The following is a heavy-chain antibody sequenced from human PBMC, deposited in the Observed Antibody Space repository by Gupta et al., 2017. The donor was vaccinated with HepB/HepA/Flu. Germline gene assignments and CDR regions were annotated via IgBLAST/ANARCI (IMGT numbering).Heavy chain of an antibody. CDR3: AKRVSASNSPFEY. D-gene: IGHD3-3*02. Sequence: EVQLLDSGGGLVQPGGSPRLSCAASGFTFSTYAMSGVRQAPRKGLEWVSGISSSGDNTYFADSVRGRFTISRDNSKNTLHLQMNSLRAEDTAVYYCAKRVSASNSPFEYWGQGTLVTVSS. V-gene: IGHV3-23*01. CDR1: GFTFSTYA. CDR2: ISSSGDNT. J-gene: IGHJ4*02.